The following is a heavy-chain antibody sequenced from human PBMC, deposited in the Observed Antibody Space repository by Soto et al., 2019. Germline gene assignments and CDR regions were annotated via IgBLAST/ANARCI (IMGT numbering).Heavy chain of an antibody. D-gene: IGHD5-18*01. CDR1: GGSISSYY. Sequence: SETLSLTCTVSGGSISSYYWSWIRQPPGKGLEWIGYIYYSGSTNYNPSLKSRVTISVDTSKNQFSLKLSSVTAADTAVYYCARTALTGYCYGYGYYYYYMDVWGKGTTVTVSS. V-gene: IGHV4-59*01. CDR2: IYYSGST. CDR3: ARTALTGYCYGYGYYYYYMDV. J-gene: IGHJ6*03.